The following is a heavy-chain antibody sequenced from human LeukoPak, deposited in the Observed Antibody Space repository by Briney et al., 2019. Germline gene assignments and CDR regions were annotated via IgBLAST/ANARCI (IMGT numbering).Heavy chain of an antibody. CDR3: AKALSSGYSSSWVYYYYYYMDV. CDR1: GFTFSSYA. CDR2: ISGSGGST. J-gene: IGHJ6*03. D-gene: IGHD6-13*01. V-gene: IGHV3-23*01. Sequence: GGSLRLSCAASGFTFSSYAMSWVRQAPGKGLEWVSGISGSGGSTYYADSVKGRFTISRDNSKNTLYLQMNSLRAEDTAVYYCAKALSSGYSSSWVYYYYYYMDVWGKGTTVTVSS.